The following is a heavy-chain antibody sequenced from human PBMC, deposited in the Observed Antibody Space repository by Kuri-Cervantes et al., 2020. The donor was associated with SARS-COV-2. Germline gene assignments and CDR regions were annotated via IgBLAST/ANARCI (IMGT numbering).Heavy chain of an antibody. CDR2: ISGSGGST. Sequence: ETLSLTCAASGFTFSSYAMSWVRQAPGKGLEWVSAISGSGGSTYYADSVKGRFTISRDNSKNTLYLQMNSLRAEDTAVYYCAKDSGHQLHYVYYYYGMDVWGQGTTVTVSS. V-gene: IGHV3-23*01. CDR3: AKDSGHQLHYVYYYYGMDV. CDR1: GFTFSSYA. D-gene: IGHD2-2*01. J-gene: IGHJ6*02.